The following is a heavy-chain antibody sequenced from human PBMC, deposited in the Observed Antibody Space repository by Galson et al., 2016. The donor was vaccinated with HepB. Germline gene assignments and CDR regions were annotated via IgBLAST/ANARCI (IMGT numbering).Heavy chain of an antibody. Sequence: SLRLSCAASGFTFNVAWMNWVRQAPGKGLEWVGRVHANSDGGATDSAASVKGRFSISRDDSKDTLYLQMNRLKIEDTAVYYCTTARPSRPGHWYFEIWGRGTLVIVSS. CDR1: GFTFNVAW. CDR3: TTARPSRPGHWYFEI. J-gene: IGHJ2*01. D-gene: IGHD6-25*01. V-gene: IGHV3-15*07. CDR2: VHANSDGGAT.